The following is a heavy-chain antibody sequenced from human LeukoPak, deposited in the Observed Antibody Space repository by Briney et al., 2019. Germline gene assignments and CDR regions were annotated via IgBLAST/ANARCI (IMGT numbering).Heavy chain of an antibody. Sequence: PGGSLRLSCAASGFTFSSYSMNWVRQAPGKGLEWVSYISSSSSTIYYADSVKSRFTISRDNAKNSLYLQMNSLRAEDTAVYYCESQGYSYGENWGQGTLVTVSS. CDR3: ESQGYSYGEN. CDR2: ISSSSSTI. CDR1: GFTFSSYS. J-gene: IGHJ4*02. V-gene: IGHV3-48*01. D-gene: IGHD5-18*01.